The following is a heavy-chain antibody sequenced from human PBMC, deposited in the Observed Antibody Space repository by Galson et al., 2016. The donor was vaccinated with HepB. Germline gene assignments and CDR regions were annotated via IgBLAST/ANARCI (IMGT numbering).Heavy chain of an antibody. Sequence: SLRLSCAASGFSFSNCGMHWVRQAPGKGLAWVGVSTYGESDEHYADSVKGRFTISRDNSKKTLYLQMDSLRVDDTAVYYCVKEESSGYYRTGDYWGQGTLVTVSS. D-gene: IGHD6-19*01. CDR2: STYGESDE. V-gene: IGHV3-30*18. CDR3: VKEESSGYYRTGDY. CDR1: GFSFSNCG. J-gene: IGHJ4*02.